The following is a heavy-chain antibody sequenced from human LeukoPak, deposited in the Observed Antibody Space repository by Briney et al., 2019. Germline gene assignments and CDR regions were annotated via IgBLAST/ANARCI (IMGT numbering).Heavy chain of an antibody. CDR1: GYTFTTYW. Sequence: GESLKISCTNSGYTFTTYWIGWVRQMPDNGLEWMGIIYPGDSDTKYSPSFQGQVTISADKSISTAYLQWGSLKASDTAMYYCARRDLAGSYFDYWGQGTLVTVSS. CDR2: IYPGDSDT. J-gene: IGHJ4*02. CDR3: ARRDLAGSYFDY. V-gene: IGHV5-51*01. D-gene: IGHD1-26*01.